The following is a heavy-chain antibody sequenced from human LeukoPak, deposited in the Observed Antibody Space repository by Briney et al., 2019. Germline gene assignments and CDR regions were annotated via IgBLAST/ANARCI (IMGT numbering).Heavy chain of an antibody. D-gene: IGHD3-22*01. V-gene: IGHV3-23*01. CDR3: ARGGYDSSGYYQYYFDY. CDR1: GFTFSSYA. Sequence: PGGSLRLSCAASGFTFSSYAMDWVRQAPGKGLEWVSAISGSGGSTYYADSVKGRFTISRDNSKNTLYLQMSSLRAEDTAVYYCARGGYDSSGYYQYYFDYWGQGTLVTVSS. CDR2: ISGSGGST. J-gene: IGHJ4*02.